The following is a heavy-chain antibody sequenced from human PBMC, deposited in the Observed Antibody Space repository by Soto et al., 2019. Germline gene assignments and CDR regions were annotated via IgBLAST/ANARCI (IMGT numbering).Heavy chain of an antibody. D-gene: IGHD4-17*01. CDR2: ISGSSTTI. CDR3: ARFPHGDYFDY. V-gene: IGHV3-48*01. Sequence: EVQLVESGGGLVQPGGSLRLSCAASGFTFSSYSMNWVRQAPGKGLEWVSYISGSSTTIYHADSVKGRFTISRDNAKSSLYLQMNSLRAEDTAVYYCARFPHGDYFDYWGQGTLVTVSS. CDR1: GFTFSSYS. J-gene: IGHJ4*02.